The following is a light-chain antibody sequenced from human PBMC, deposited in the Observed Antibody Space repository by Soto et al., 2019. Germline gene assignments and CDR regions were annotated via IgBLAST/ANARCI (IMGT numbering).Light chain of an antibody. CDR1: QSVSSN. CDR3: QQYNNWPPDRT. J-gene: IGKJ1*01. Sequence: EVVKTKSPATLSVTPGERATLSCRASQSVSSNLAWYQQKPGQAPRLLIYGASTRATGIPARFSGSGSGTEFTLTISSLQSEDFAIYFCQQYNNWPPDRTFGQGTKVEIK. CDR2: GAS. V-gene: IGKV3-15*01.